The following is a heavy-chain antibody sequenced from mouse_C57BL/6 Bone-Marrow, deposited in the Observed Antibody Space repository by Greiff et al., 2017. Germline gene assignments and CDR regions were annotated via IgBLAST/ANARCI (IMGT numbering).Heavy chain of an antibody. CDR1: GFTFSSYA. CDR2: ISDGGSYT. Sequence: EVKVEEPGGGLVKPGGSLKLSCAASGFTFSSYAMSWVRQTPEKRLEWVATISDGGSYTYYPDNVKGRFTISRDNAKNNLYLQMSHLKSEDTAMYYCARGLWLLGYWYFDVWGTGTTVTVSS. J-gene: IGHJ1*03. D-gene: IGHD2-2*01. CDR3: ARGLWLLGYWYFDV. V-gene: IGHV5-4*03.